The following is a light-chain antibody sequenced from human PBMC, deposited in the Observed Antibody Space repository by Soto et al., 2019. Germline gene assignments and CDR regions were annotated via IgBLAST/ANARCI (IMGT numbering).Light chain of an antibody. J-gene: IGLJ2*01. V-gene: IGLV2-14*01. CDR2: DVS. CDR1: SSDVGGYNY. CDR3: SSYTSSSTYVV. Sequence: ALTQPASVSGSPGQSITLSCTGTSSDVGGYNYVSWYQQHPGKAPKLMIYDVSNRPSGVSNRFSGSKSGNTASLTISGLQAEDEADYCCSSYTSSSTYVVFGGGTKLTVL.